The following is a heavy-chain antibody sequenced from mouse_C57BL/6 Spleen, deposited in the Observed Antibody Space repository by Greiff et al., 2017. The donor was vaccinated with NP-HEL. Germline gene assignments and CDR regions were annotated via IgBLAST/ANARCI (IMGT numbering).Heavy chain of an antibody. V-gene: IGHV14-4*01. CDR1: GFNIKDDY. D-gene: IGHD1-1*01. CDR2: IDPENGDT. CDR3: TRYYGSSLLFDY. Sequence: VQLQQSGAELVRPGASVKLSCTASGFNIKDDYMHWVKQRPEQGLEWIGWIDPENGDTEYASKFQGKATITADTSSNTAYLQLSSLTSEDTAVYYCTRYYGSSLLFDYWGQGTTLTVSS. J-gene: IGHJ2*01.